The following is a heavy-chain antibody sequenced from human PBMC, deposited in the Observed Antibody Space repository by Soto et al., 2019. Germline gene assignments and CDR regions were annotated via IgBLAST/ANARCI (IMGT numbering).Heavy chain of an antibody. J-gene: IGHJ4*02. D-gene: IGHD3-16*01. Sequence: ESLRLSCAASGCVFGDFQFNWVRQAPGGGLEWLSSITGTSAFTEYAESIEGRFTISRDNPNKLLFLHMDNLRPEDTAVYYCARDNLAFQGAFDLWGQGTLVTVSS. CDR1: GCVFGDFQ. CDR3: ARDNLAFQGAFDL. V-gene: IGHV3-21*01. CDR2: ITGTSAFT.